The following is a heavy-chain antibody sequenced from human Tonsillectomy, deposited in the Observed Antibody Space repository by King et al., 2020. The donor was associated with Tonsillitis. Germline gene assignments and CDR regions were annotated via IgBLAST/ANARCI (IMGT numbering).Heavy chain of an antibody. CDR1: GYRFGFYY. V-gene: IGHV1-46*01. Sequence: VQLVQSGAGEKKPGASVKVSCRASGYRFGFYYIHLVRQAPGQGLEWMVMINPNDGSTTFAQKFQGRVTMTRDTSTSTFSLELSSLRSDDTAVYYCARDHFGSGTYPDYWGQGTLVTVSS. D-gene: IGHD3-10*01. CDR3: ARDHFGSGTYPDY. J-gene: IGHJ4*02. CDR2: INPNDGST.